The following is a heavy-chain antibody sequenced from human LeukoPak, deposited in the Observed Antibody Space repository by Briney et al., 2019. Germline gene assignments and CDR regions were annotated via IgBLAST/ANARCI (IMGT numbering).Heavy chain of an antibody. Sequence: PSETLSLTCTVSGGSISSYYWSWIRQPPGKGLEWIGYIYYSGNTNYNPSLKSRVTISVDTSKNQFSLKLSSVTAADTAIYYCAGDMFGSSSFDYWGLGTLVTVSS. CDR1: GGSISSYY. D-gene: IGHD6-6*01. CDR3: AGDMFGSSSFDY. J-gene: IGHJ4*02. V-gene: IGHV4-59*01. CDR2: IYYSGNT.